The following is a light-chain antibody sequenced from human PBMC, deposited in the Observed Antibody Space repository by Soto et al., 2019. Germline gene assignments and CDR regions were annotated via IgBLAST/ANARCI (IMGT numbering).Light chain of an antibody. CDR3: CSGAGGPWV. CDR1: SSDVGSYHL. Sequence: QSALTQPASVSGSPGQSITISCTGTSSDVGSYHLVSWFQQHPSKAPKLMIYEGSKPPSGVSNRFSCSKSGNTSSLTISWLQAEYEDNHYCCSGAGGPWVFGVGTNLTVL. J-gene: IGLJ3*02. CDR2: EGS. V-gene: IGLV2-23*01.